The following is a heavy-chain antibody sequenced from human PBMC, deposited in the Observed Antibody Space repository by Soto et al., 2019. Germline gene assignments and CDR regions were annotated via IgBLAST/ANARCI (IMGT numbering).Heavy chain of an antibody. CDR3: ASSSFLRSGDLFHGLDV. CDR1: GGSFSGYY. V-gene: IGHV4-34*01. D-gene: IGHD3-10*01. CDR2: VNHGGTS. J-gene: IGHJ6*02. Sequence: TSETLSLTCAVHGGSFSGYYWDWIRQPPGKGLEGIGEVNHGGTSNYNPSLKSRANISVDTSKNQFSLKLTSVTAEDTALYFFASSSFLRSGDLFHGLDVWGQGTTVTVSS.